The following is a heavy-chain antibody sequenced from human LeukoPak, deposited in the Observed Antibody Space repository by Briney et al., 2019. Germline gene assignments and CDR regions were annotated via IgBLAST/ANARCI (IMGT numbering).Heavy chain of an antibody. J-gene: IGHJ4*02. D-gene: IGHD6-19*01. CDR3: ATKQWLAPPPDS. CDR2: INTDGTVT. CDR1: GFTFSKYR. V-gene: IGHV3-74*01. Sequence: PGGSLRLSCPASGFTFSKYRMLGVRRAPGRGLESVSRINTDGTVTTYADSVKGRFTVSRDNADNTMFLQMNSVRDEDTAVYYCATKQWLAPPPDSWGQGTPVTVSS.